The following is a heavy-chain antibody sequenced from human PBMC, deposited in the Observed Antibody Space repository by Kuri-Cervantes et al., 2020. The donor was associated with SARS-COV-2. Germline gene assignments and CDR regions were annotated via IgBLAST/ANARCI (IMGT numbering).Heavy chain of an antibody. J-gene: IGHJ6*02. Sequence: GGSLRLSCAASGLTFSSYWMHWVRQAPGKGLVWVSRVNSDGSSTSYADSVKGRFTISRDNAKDTLYLQMNSLRAEDTAVYYCARDRYDFWSGLGYYYYGMAVWGQGTTVTVSS. CDR3: ARDRYDFWSGLGYYYYGMAV. CDR2: VNSDGSST. D-gene: IGHD3-3*01. V-gene: IGHV3-74*01. CDR1: GLTFSSYW.